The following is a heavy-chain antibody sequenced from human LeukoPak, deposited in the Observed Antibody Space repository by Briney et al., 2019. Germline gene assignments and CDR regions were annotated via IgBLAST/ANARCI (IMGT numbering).Heavy chain of an antibody. D-gene: IGHD2-15*01. CDR1: GITFSSYG. J-gene: IGHJ6*03. V-gene: IGHV3-23*01. Sequence: TGGSLRLSCVASGITFSSYGMSWVRQAPGKGLEWVSSVSHTGGSPYYADSVKGRFTVSRDNSKNTLYLQMNSLTVEDTAIYYCAKNADRGAYCRGGSCYPYYYYYMDVWGTGTTVTISS. CDR3: AKNADRGAYCRGGSCYPYYYYYMDV. CDR2: VSHTGGSP.